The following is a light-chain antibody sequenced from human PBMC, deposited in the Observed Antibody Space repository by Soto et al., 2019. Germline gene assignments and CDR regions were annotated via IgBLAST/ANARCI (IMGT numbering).Light chain of an antibody. Sequence: SYELTQPPSVSVAPGKKARITCGGNNIGSKSVHWYQQKPGQAPVLVIYYDSDRPSGIPERFSGSNSGNTATLTISRVEAGDEADYYCQVWDSSSDRDVVFGGGPKLTVL. CDR1: NIGSKS. CDR2: YDS. CDR3: QVWDSSSDRDVV. V-gene: IGLV3-21*04. J-gene: IGLJ2*01.